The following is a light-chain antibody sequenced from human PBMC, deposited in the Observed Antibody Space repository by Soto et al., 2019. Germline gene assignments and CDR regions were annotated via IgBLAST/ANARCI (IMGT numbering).Light chain of an antibody. CDR2: EVS. Sequence: QSALTQPASVSGSLGQSITISCTGASSDVGNCNCVSWYQQHPGKAPKLMIYEVSNRPSGVSDRFSGSKAGNTASLTISGLQAEDEADYYCSSFTTSSTWVFGGGTKVTVL. CDR3: SSFTTSSTWV. J-gene: IGLJ3*02. V-gene: IGLV2-14*01. CDR1: SSDVGNCNC.